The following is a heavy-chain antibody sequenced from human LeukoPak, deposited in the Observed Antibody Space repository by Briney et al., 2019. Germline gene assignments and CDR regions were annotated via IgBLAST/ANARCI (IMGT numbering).Heavy chain of an antibody. CDR3: ARQTGSGLFILP. V-gene: IGHV4-39*01. J-gene: IGHJ4*02. CDR2: IYHSGST. Sequence: SETLSLTCTVSGGSISSSSYYWGWIRQAPGKGLEWIATIYHSGSTYYNPSLKSRVTISVDTSKNQFSLKLSSVTAADTAVYYCARQTGSGLFILPGGQGTLVTVSS. CDR1: GGSISSSSYY. D-gene: IGHD3/OR15-3a*01.